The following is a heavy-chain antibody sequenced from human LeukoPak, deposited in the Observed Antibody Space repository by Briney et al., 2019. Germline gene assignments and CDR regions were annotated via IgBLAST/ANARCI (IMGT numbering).Heavy chain of an antibody. CDR1: GFTFSSYA. D-gene: IGHD2-15*01. J-gene: IGHJ4*02. V-gene: IGHV3-23*01. Sequence: GGSLRLSCAASGFTFSSYAMTWVRQAPGKGLEWDSAISGSGGSTYYADSVKGRFTISRDNSRNTLYLQMNSLRAEDTAVYYCARRVVYYFDYWGQGTLVTVSS. CDR3: ARRVVYYFDY. CDR2: ISGSGGST.